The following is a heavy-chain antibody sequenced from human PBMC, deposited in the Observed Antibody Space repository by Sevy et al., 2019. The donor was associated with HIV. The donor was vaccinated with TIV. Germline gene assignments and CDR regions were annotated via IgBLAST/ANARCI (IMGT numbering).Heavy chain of an antibody. D-gene: IGHD5-18*01. J-gene: IGHJ4*02. Sequence: GGSLRLSCAASGFTFSNAWMNWVRQAPGNGLEWVGRIKSKTDSGTTDYAAPVKGRFTISRDDSKNTLYLQMNSLKTEDTAVYYCTTIGLYSYGYSAVFDYWGQGTMVTVSS. CDR1: GFTFSNAW. V-gene: IGHV3-15*07. CDR3: TTIGLYSYGYSAVFDY. CDR2: IKSKTDSGTT.